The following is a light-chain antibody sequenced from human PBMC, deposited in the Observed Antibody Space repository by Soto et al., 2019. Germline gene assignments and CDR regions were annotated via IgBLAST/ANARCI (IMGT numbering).Light chain of an antibody. V-gene: IGKV3-20*01. CDR1: QSVRSNF. Sequence: EIVLTQSPGTLSLSPGERATLSCRASQSVRSNFLAWYQQKPGQAPRLLIFGASQRATGIPNRFSGSGSGTYFTLTITRLEPEDFALYYCQRYDSFRTFGQGTKVEI. CDR2: GAS. J-gene: IGKJ1*01. CDR3: QRYDSFRT.